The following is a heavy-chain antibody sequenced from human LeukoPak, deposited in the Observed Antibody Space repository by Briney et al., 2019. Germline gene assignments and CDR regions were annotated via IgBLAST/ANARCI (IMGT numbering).Heavy chain of an antibody. V-gene: IGHV4-59*01. CDR2: IYYSGST. D-gene: IGHD6-13*01. CDR1: GGSISSYY. CDR3: ARAVHSSSALDY. Sequence: SETLSLTCTVSGGSISSYYWSWIRQPPGKGLEWIEYIYYSGSTKYNPSLKSRVTISVDTSKNQFSLKLSSVTTADTAVYYCARAVHSSSALDYWGQGTLVIVSS. J-gene: IGHJ4*02.